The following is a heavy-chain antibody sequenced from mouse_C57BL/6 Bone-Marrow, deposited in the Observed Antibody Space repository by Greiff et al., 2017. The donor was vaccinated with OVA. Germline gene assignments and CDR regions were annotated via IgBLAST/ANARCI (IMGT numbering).Heavy chain of an antibody. J-gene: IGHJ3*01. V-gene: IGHV1-80*01. Sequence: LVESGAELVKPGASVKISCKASGYAFSSYWMNWVKQRPGKGLEWIGQIYPGDGDTNYNGKFKGKATLTADKSSSTAYMQLSSLTSEDSAVYFCASYYYGSSYEAYWGQGTLVTVSA. CDR2: IYPGDGDT. CDR1: GYAFSSYW. D-gene: IGHD1-1*01. CDR3: ASYYYGSSYEAY.